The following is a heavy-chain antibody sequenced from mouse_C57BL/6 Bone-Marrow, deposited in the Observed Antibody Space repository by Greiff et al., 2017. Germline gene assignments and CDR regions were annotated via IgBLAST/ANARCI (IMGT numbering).Heavy chain of an antibody. V-gene: IGHV1-59*01. D-gene: IGHD2-2*01. Sequence: QVQLQQPGAELVRPGTSVKLSCKASGYTFTSYWMHWVQQRPGQGLEWIGVIDPSDSYTNYNQKFKGKATLTVDTSSSTAYMQLSSLTSEDSAVEYCARGGGGLRRAWCADWGQGTLVTVSA. CDR1: GYTFTSYW. J-gene: IGHJ3*01. CDR2: IDPSDSYT. CDR3: ARGGGGLRRAWCAD.